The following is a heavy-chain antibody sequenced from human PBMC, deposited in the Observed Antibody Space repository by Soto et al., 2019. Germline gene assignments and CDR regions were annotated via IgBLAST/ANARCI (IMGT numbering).Heavy chain of an antibody. CDR2: INHSGST. D-gene: IGHD3-9*01. J-gene: IGHJ4*02. CDR3: GRLEGLATISYYFDY. CDR1: GGSFSGYY. V-gene: IGHV4-34*01. Sequence: SGTLSLTCAVYGGSFSGYYWSWIRQPPGKGLEWIGEINHSGSTNYNPSLKSRVTISVDKSKNQYSLKLRSLTAADTAVYYCGRLEGLATISYYFDYWGQGALVTVSS.